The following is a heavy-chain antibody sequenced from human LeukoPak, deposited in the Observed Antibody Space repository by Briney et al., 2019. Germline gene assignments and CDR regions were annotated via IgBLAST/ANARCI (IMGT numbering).Heavy chain of an antibody. CDR1: GFTFDDYA. Sequence: GGSLRLSCAASGFTFDDYAMHWVRQAPGKGLEWVSGISWNSGSIGYADSVKGRFTISRDNAKNSLYLQMNSLRAEDTALYYCAKERGYSYGYDFDYWGQGTLVTVSS. CDR3: AKERGYSYGYDFDY. V-gene: IGHV3-9*01. CDR2: ISWNSGSI. J-gene: IGHJ4*02. D-gene: IGHD5-18*01.